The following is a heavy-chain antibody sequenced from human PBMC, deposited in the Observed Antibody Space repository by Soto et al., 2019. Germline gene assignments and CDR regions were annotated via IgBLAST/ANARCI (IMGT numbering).Heavy chain of an antibody. J-gene: IGHJ5*02. D-gene: IGHD2-15*01. Sequence: PGGSLRLSCAASGFTFTSYAMSWVRQAPGKGLEWVSTISGSGGSTYYADSVKGRFTISRDNSKNTLYLQMNSLRAEDTAVYYCAKVECSGGSCYWGWFDPWGQGTLVTVS. V-gene: IGHV3-23*01. CDR3: AKVECSGGSCYWGWFDP. CDR2: ISGSGGST. CDR1: GFTFTSYA.